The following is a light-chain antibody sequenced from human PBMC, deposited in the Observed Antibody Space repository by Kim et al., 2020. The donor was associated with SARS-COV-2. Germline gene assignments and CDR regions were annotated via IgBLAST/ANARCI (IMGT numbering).Light chain of an antibody. J-gene: IGLJ1*01. V-gene: IGLV1-40*01. CDR3: QSHDRTLSGYV. Sequence: RVTNSATGSSSNIGAGYDVNWYQQLPGTAPKLLIYGDSSRPSGVPDRFSGSKSGSSASLAITGLQAEDEADYYCQSHDRTLSGYVFGTGTKVTVL. CDR1: SSNIGAGYD. CDR2: GDS.